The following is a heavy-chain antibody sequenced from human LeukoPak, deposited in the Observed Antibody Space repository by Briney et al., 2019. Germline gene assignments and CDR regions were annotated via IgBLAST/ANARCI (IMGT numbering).Heavy chain of an antibody. CDR1: GFTFTGYA. CDR3: ARHDSFIPF. J-gene: IGHJ4*02. Sequence: GGSLRLSCAASGFTFTGYAMSWVRQAPGKGLEWVSGISDSGRATYYTDSVKGRCTISRDNSKNTVSLQMDTVTPEDTAVSFCARHDSFIPFWGQGALVTVSS. CDR2: ISDSGRAT. V-gene: IGHV3-23*01. D-gene: IGHD3-16*02.